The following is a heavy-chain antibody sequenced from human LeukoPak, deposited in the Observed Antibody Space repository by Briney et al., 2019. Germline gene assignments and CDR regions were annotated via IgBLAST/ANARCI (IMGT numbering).Heavy chain of an antibody. CDR3: ARGVSGRFVY. J-gene: IGHJ4*02. CDR2: IYYSGST. CDR1: GGSMSPYH. Sequence: SETLSLTCTVSGGSMSPYHGGWIRQPPGRGLEWTGYIYYSGSTNYNPSLNSRVTISVDTSKNQFSLRLSCVTAAETAIYYCARGVSGRFVYWGQGTLVTLSS. D-gene: IGHD5/OR15-5a*01. V-gene: IGHV4-59*08.